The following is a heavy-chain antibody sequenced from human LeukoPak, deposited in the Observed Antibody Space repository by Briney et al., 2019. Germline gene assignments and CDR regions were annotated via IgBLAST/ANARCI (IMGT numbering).Heavy chain of an antibody. CDR1: GGSISSSGYY. V-gene: IGHV4-61*02. CDR3: ARAPSGYGSGTYYSHYMDV. CDR2: IYSNGNT. J-gene: IGHJ6*03. Sequence: SETLSLTCTVSGGSISSSGYYWSWIRQPAGKGLEWIGRIYSNGNTNYNPSLKSRVAISEDMSKNQFSLKLSSVTAADTAVYYCARAPSGYGSGTYYSHYMDVWGTGITVTVSS. D-gene: IGHD3-10*01.